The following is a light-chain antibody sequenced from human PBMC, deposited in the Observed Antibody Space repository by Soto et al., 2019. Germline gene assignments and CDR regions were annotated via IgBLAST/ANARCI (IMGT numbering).Light chain of an antibody. CDR1: QSISNW. V-gene: IGKV1-5*01. CDR3: QLHNLHSLP. CDR2: HAS. Sequence: IKVSQGPSSIPAYVKDSVPITGRASQSISNWLAWYQQKPGTAPKVLIYHASNLQSGVPSRFSGSGSGIESTHTCCSLQPDDRVPYCCQLHNLHSLPFAQGTKVDIK. J-gene: IGKJ1*01.